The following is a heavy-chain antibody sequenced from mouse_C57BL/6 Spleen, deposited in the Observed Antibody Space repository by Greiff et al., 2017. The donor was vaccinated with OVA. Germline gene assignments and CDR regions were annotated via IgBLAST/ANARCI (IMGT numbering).Heavy chain of an antibody. J-gene: IGHJ2*01. CDR2: INPNNGGT. CDR3: ARRIYYDYGVFDY. CDR1: GYTFTDYY. D-gene: IGHD2-4*01. Sequence: EVQLQQSGPGLVKPGASVKISCKASGYTFTDYYVNWVKQSHGKSLEWLGDINPNNGGTSYNQKFKGKATLTVDKSSSTAYMEMRSLTSEDSAVYYCARRIYYDYGVFDYWGQGTTLTVSA. V-gene: IGHV1-26*01.